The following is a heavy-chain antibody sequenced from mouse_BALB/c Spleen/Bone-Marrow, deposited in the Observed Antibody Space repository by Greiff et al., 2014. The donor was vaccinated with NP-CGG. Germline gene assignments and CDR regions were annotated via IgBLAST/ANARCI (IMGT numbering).Heavy chain of an antibody. CDR2: IYPGDGDT. D-gene: IGHD2-13*01. V-gene: IGHV1-80*01. CDR3: ARWVIADALDY. J-gene: IGHJ4*01. CDR1: GYTFSSYW. Sequence: QVQLQQSGAELVRPGSSVKISCKASGYTFSSYWMNWVKQRPGQGLEWIGQIYPGDGDTNYNENFRGKATLTADTSSSTAYMQLSSLTSEDSAVYFCARWVIADALDYWGQGTSVTVSS.